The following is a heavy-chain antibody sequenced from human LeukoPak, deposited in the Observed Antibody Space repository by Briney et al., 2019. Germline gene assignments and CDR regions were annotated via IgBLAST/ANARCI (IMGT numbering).Heavy chain of an antibody. CDR1: RFSINNYA. J-gene: IGHJ3*01. CDR3: AKDPNGDYIGAFDV. V-gene: IGHV3-23*01. D-gene: IGHD2-8*01. Sequence: LGGSLRLSCTTSRFSINNYAMTWVRRAPGKGLEWVSSIWSSGDHTKYADSVRGRVTVSIDKTKNTLYLQMNDLRVDDTAVYYSAKDPNGDYIGAFDVWGQGIMVTVSS. CDR2: IWSSGDHT.